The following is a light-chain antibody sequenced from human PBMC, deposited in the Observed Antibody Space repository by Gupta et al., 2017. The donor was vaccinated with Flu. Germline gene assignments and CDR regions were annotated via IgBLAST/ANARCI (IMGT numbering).Light chain of an antibody. J-gene: IGLJ2*01. V-gene: IGLV3-1*01. CDR2: QDI. Sequence: SFELTQPPSVSVSPGQTATITCSGTGNELGDIYVSWYQQKPGQSPVLVIYQDIQRPAGIPERFSGSNSGDTATLSISETQPMDEDDYYCQAWDSGTCGFGGGTRLTVL. CDR3: QAWDSGTCG. CDR1: ELGDIY.